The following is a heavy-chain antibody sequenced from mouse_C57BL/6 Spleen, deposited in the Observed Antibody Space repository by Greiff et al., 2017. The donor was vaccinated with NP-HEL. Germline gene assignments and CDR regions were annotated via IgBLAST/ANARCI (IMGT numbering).Heavy chain of an antibody. CDR3: ASGDYYWYFDV. Sequence: EVNLVESGGGLVKPGGSLKLSCAASGFTFSSYAMSWVRQTPEKRLEWVATISDGGSYTYYPDNVKGRFTISRDNAKNNLYLQMSHLKSEDTAMYYCASGDYYWYFDVWGTGTTVTVSS. CDR2: ISDGGSYT. D-gene: IGHD2-13*01. V-gene: IGHV5-4*03. CDR1: GFTFSSYA. J-gene: IGHJ1*03.